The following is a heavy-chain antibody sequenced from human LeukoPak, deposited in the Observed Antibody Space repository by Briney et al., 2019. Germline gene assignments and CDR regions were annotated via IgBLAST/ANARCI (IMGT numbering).Heavy chain of an antibody. CDR3: ALGSYGLRYFDY. D-gene: IGHD5-18*01. CDR1: GYTFTSYY. V-gene: IGHV1-46*01. Sequence: ASVKVSCKASGYTFTSYYMHWVRQAPGQGLEWMGIINPSGGSTSYAQKFQGGVTMTRDTSTSTVYMELSSLRSEDTAVYYCALGSYGLRYFDYWGQGTLVTVSS. J-gene: IGHJ4*02. CDR2: INPSGGST.